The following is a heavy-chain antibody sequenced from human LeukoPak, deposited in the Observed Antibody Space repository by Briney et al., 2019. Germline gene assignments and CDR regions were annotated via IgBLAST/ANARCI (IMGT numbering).Heavy chain of an antibody. D-gene: IGHD3-10*01. Sequence: GGSLRLSCAASGFTVSGNYMSWVRQAPGKGLEWLSVIHRGSNTYYADSVKGRFTISRDSSKNTVFLQMDSLRAEDTAVYYCARDPGYGLGVDYGDYWGQGTLVTVSS. CDR1: GFTVSGNY. CDR2: IHRGSNT. CDR3: ARDPGYGLGVDYGDY. J-gene: IGHJ4*02. V-gene: IGHV3-66*01.